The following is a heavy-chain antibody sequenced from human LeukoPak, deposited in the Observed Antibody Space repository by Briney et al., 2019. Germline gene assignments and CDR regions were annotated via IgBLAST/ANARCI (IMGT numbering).Heavy chain of an antibody. Sequence: SETLSLTCTVSGYSISSGYYWGWIRQPPGKGLEWIGSIYHSGSTYYNPSLKSRVTISVDTSKNQFSLKLSSVTAADTAVYYCARGRIHGGGYFDYWGQGTLVTVSS. CDR2: IYHSGST. J-gene: IGHJ4*02. D-gene: IGHD5-18*01. CDR1: GYSISSGYY. V-gene: IGHV4-38-2*02. CDR3: ARGRIHGGGYFDY.